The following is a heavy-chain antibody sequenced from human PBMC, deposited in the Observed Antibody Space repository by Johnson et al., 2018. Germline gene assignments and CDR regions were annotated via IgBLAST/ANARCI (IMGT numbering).Heavy chain of an antibody. CDR3: AREGYSYDLDI. Sequence: VQLQESGGGLVQPGRSLRLSCAASGFTFDDYAMHWVRQAPGKGLAWVSGISGNSGSIGYADSVKGSFTISSDNAKNSRYLQMNSLRAEDTAVYYCAREGYSYDLDIWGQGTMVTVSS. J-gene: IGHJ3*02. D-gene: IGHD5-18*01. CDR2: ISGNSGSI. CDR1: GFTFDDYA. V-gene: IGHV3-9*01.